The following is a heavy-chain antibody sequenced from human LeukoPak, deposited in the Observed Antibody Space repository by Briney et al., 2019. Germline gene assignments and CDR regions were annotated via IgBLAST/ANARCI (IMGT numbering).Heavy chain of an antibody. CDR2: INAGNGNT. J-gene: IGHJ3*02. CDR3: ARDRRYYVSGGKDGFDI. D-gene: IGHD3-10*01. V-gene: IGHV1-3*01. CDR1: GYNFASHT. Sequence: ASVKLSCKASGYNFASHTIHWVRQAPGQNVEWMGWINAGNGNTKYSQKFQGRGTTSRDTSASTAYMELSSLRSEDTAVFYCARDRRYYVSGGKDGFDIWGQGTMVTVSS.